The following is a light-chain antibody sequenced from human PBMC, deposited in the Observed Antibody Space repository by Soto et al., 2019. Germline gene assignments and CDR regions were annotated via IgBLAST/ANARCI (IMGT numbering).Light chain of an antibody. Sequence: EIVLTQSPATLSLSPGERATFSCRASQSVSSYLAWYQQKPGQAPRLLIYEASNRATGIPARFSGSGSGTDFTLTISSLEPEDFAVYYCQQRKNWPPLTFGGGTKVEIK. CDR1: QSVSSY. CDR2: EAS. V-gene: IGKV3-11*01. J-gene: IGKJ4*01. CDR3: QQRKNWPPLT.